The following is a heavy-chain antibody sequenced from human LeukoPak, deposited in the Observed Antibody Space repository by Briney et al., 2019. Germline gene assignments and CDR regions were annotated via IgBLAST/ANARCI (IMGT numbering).Heavy chain of an antibody. V-gene: IGHV4-59*01. CDR3: ARLYNYGPLDY. J-gene: IGHJ4*02. CDR2: TYYSGST. D-gene: IGHD5-18*01. CDR1: GDSLSRYY. Sequence: SETLSLTCTVSGDSLSRYYWSWIRQPPGKGLECIGYTYYSGSTNYNPSLKSRVTISVDTSKNQFSLKLSSVTAADTAVYYCARLYNYGPLDYWGQGTLVTVSS.